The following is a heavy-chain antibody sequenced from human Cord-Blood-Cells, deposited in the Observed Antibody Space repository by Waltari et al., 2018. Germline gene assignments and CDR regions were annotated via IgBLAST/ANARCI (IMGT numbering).Heavy chain of an antibody. D-gene: IGHD6-13*01. CDR2: MNPNSGNT. J-gene: IGHJ6*03. CDR3: ARGYSSSWMGYYYYYYMDV. V-gene: IGHV1-8*03. CDR1: GYTFTSYD. Sequence: QVQLVQSGAEVKKPGASVKVSCKAAGYTFTSYDITWVGPDTGPGLEWMGWMNPNSGNTGYAQKFQGRVTITRNTSISTAYMELSSLRSEDTDVYYCARGYSSSWMGYYYYYYMDVWGKGTTVTVSS.